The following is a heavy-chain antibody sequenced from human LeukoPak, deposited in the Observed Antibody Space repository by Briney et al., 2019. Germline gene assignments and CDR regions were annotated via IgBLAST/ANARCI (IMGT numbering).Heavy chain of an antibody. J-gene: IGHJ5*02. CDR2: INPNSGGT. Sequence: ASVKVSCKASGYTFTGYYMHWVRQAPGQGLEWMGWINPNSGGTNYAQKFQGRVTMTRDTSISTAYMELSRLRSDDTAVYYCAREGGDDSSGYYSYNWFDPWGQGTLVTVSS. CDR1: GYTFTGYY. V-gene: IGHV1-2*02. CDR3: AREGGDDSSGYYSYNWFDP. D-gene: IGHD3-22*01.